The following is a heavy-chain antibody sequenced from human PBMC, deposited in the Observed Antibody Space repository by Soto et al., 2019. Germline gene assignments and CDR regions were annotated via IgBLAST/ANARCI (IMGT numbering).Heavy chain of an antibody. CDR2: ISSSSSTI. V-gene: IGHV3-48*02. CDR3: ARGRNPADPYYFDY. CDR1: GFTFSSYS. J-gene: IGHJ4*02. Sequence: EVQLVESGGGLVQPGGSLRLSCAASGFTFSSYSMNWVRQAPGKGLEWVSYISSSSSTIYYADSVKGRFTISRDNAKNSLYLQMNSLRDEDTAVYYCARGRNPADPYYFDYWGQGTLVTVSS. D-gene: IGHD6-13*01.